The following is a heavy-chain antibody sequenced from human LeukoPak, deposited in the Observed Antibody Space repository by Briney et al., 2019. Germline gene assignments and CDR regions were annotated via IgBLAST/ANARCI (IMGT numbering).Heavy chain of an antibody. V-gene: IGHV3-11*01. CDR1: GFTFSDYY. D-gene: IGHD6-13*01. CDR2: ISSSGTTI. CDR3: ARGAARDYYYYGMDV. J-gene: IGHJ6*02. Sequence: GGSLRLSCAVSGFTFSDYYMSWIRQAPGKGLEWVSYISSSGTTIYYTDSVKGRFTISRDNAKTSLYLQMNSLRAEDTAVYYCARGAARDYYYYGMDVWGQGTTVTVSS.